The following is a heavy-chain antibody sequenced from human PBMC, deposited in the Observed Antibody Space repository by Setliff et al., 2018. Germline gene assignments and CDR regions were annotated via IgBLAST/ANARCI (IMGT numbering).Heavy chain of an antibody. CDR3: ARLPRTVTHFDY. J-gene: IGHJ4*02. D-gene: IGHD4-17*01. Sequence: SETLSLTCTVSGVSIRSYYWGWIRQPPGKGLDWIGYIFYSGSSNYNPSLQSRVSISVDTSKNQLSLKLDSLTAADTAVYFCARLPRTVTHFDYWGQGALVTVSS. CDR1: GVSIRSYY. CDR2: IFYSGSS. V-gene: IGHV4-59*01.